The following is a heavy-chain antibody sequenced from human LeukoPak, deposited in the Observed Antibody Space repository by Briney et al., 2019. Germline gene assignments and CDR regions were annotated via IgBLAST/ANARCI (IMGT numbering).Heavy chain of an antibody. Sequence: SETLSLTCTVSGGSISSYYWSWIRQPPGKGLEWIGYIYYSGSTNYNPSLKSRVTISVDTSKNQFSLKLSSVTAADTAVYYCARVLGYDFWSGYPLQPVWGQGTLVTVSS. J-gene: IGHJ4*02. CDR2: IYYSGST. D-gene: IGHD3-3*01. CDR3: ARVLGYDFWSGYPLQPV. CDR1: GGSISSYY. V-gene: IGHV4-59*01.